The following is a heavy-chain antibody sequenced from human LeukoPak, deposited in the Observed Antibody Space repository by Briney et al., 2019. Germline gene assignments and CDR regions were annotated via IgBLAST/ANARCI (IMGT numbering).Heavy chain of an antibody. CDR3: ATPHYSNYGLLLFDY. D-gene: IGHD4-11*01. CDR2: FDPEDGET. J-gene: IGHJ4*02. Sequence: ASVKVSCKVSGYTLTELSMHWVRQAPRKGLEWMGGFDPEDGETIYAQKFQGRVTMTEDTSTDTAYMELSSLRSEDTAVYYCATPHYSNYGLLLFDYWGQGTLVTVSS. CDR1: GYTLTELS. V-gene: IGHV1-24*01.